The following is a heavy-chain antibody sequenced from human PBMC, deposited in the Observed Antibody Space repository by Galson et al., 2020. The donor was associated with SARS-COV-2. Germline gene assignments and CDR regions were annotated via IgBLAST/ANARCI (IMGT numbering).Heavy chain of an antibody. CDR1: GFSFSKYS. D-gene: IGHD2-8*01. CDR2: VMQDVNVK. CDR3: ARLLGYCSNGVCSNWFDS. J-gene: IGHJ5*01. V-gene: IGHV3-7*03. Sequence: GGSLRLSCAASGFSFSKYSINWIRQAPGKGLEWVANVMQDVNVKNYLDSVKGRFTVSRDNDKNSVDLQMNSLRAEDTAVYYCARLLGYCSNGVCSNWFDSWGQGTPVTVSS.